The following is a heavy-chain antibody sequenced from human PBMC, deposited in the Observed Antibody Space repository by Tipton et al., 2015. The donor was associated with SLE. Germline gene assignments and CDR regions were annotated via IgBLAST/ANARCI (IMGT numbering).Heavy chain of an antibody. Sequence: SLRLSCAASGFTFSSYAMHWVRQVPGKGLECVAVISDDGSNKHYADSMKGRFTISRDNSQNTLYLQMNSLRAEDTALYYCAKAPFEKGPYYYYYYMDVWGRGTTVTVSS. D-gene: IGHD3-9*01. CDR2: ISDDGSNK. CDR3: AKAPFEKGPYYYYYYMDV. V-gene: IGHV3-30*04. CDR1: GFTFSSYA. J-gene: IGHJ6*03.